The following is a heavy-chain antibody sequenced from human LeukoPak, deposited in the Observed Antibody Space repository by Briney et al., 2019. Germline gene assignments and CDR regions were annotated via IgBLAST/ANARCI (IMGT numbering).Heavy chain of an antibody. V-gene: IGHV1-69*05. CDR3: TRERPILVVVAATDLDY. Sequence: SVKVSCKASGGTFSSYAISWVRQAPGQGLEWMGGIIPIFGTANYAQKFQGRVTITTDESTSTAYMELSSLRSEDTAVYYCTRERPILVVVAATDLDYWGQGTLVTVSS. J-gene: IGHJ4*02. CDR1: GGTFSSYA. D-gene: IGHD2-15*01. CDR2: IIPIFGTA.